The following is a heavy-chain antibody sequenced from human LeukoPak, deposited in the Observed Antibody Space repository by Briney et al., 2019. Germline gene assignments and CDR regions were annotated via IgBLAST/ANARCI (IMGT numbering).Heavy chain of an antibody. Sequence: PGGSLRLSCVASGFTFSTYALHWVRQAPGKGVEWVAVISSDGTQKYGTDSVKGRFTISRDNSKNTLFLQMNSLRGDDTAIYYCARDGGKAAAGTIDSWGQGTLVVVSS. D-gene: IGHD6-25*01. CDR2: ISSDGTQK. V-gene: IGHV3-30-3*01. J-gene: IGHJ4*02. CDR3: ARDGGKAAAGTIDS. CDR1: GFTFSTYA.